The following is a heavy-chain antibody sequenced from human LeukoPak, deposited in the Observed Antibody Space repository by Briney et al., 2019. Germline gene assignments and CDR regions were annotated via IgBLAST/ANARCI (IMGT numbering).Heavy chain of an antibody. D-gene: IGHD6-13*01. CDR3: ARSVWGMAAAGNNYFYYGLDV. Sequence: PSETLSLTCAVYGGSFSGFYWSWIRQSPGKGLEWIGEINHSGSTNSNPSLKSRVTMSVDTSKNQFSPNLISVTAADTAVYFCARSVWGMAAAGNNYFYYGLDVWGQGTTVTVSS. CDR2: INHSGST. CDR1: GGSFSGFY. V-gene: IGHV4-34*01. J-gene: IGHJ6*02.